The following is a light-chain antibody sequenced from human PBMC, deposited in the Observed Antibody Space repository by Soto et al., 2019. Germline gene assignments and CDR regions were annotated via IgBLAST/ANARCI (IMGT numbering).Light chain of an antibody. CDR1: QSVSNDY. CDR2: GAS. Sequence: DIVLTQSPGTLSLSPGERATLSCRASQSVSNDYLAWYQQKPGQAPRLLIYGASSRATGIPDRFSGSGSGTDFTLTINRLEPEDFGVYYCHQYGTSPFTFGQGTRLEI. CDR3: HQYGTSPFT. V-gene: IGKV3-20*01. J-gene: IGKJ5*01.